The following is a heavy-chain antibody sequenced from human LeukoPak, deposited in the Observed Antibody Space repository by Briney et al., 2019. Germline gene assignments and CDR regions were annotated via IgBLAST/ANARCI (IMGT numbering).Heavy chain of an antibody. CDR3: ARERDGDSYMDV. J-gene: IGHJ6*02. V-gene: IGHV4-30-4*01. D-gene: IGHD4-17*01. CDR2: IYYSGST. CDR1: GVSISSGDYY. Sequence: PSETLSLTCTVSGVSISSGDYYWSWIRQPPGKGLEWIGYIYYSGSTYYNPSLKSRVTISVDTSKNQFSLKLSSVTAADTAVYYCARERDGDSYMDVWGQGTTATVSS.